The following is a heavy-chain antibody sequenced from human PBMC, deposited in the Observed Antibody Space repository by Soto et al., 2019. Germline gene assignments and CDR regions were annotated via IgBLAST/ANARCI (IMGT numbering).Heavy chain of an antibody. V-gene: IGHV3-23*01. J-gene: IGHJ3*01. CDR1: GFTFSSSG. Sequence: EGQLLQSGGGLVQPGESLRLSCAASGFTFSSSGMSWVRQAPGKGLEWVSSISIRGDYRYYADSVKGRFTISRDNSKNTLYLQMSSLTAEDTALYYCANHDGFEFWGQGTMVAVSS. CDR3: ANHDGFEF. CDR2: ISIRGDYR.